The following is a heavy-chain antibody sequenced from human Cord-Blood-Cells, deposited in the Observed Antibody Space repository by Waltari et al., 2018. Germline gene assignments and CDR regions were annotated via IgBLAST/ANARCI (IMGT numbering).Heavy chain of an antibody. CDR2: IKQDGSEK. D-gene: IGHD6-6*01. V-gene: IGHV3-7*01. CDR1: GFTFSSYW. J-gene: IGHJ4*02. Sequence: EVQLVESGGGLVQPGGSLRLSCAASGFTFSSYWMSWVRQAPGKGLEWVANIKQDGSEKYYVDSVKCRFTISRDNAKNSLYLQRNSLRAEDTAVYYCARDGIAARRRGFDYWGQGTLVTVSS. CDR3: ARDGIAARRRGFDY.